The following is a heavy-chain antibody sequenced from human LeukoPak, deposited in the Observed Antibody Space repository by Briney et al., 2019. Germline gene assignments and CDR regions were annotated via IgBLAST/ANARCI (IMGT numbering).Heavy chain of an antibody. CDR3: AKESAFRCFDY. CDR1: IFTFSHYI. Sequence: GGSLRLSCAASIFTFSHYIMNWVRQAPGKGLEGVKSISSSSSYIYSADAEKGRCTITRDNDKNSLYLQMNSLRAEDTAVYYCAKESAFRCFDYWGQGTLVTVSS. J-gene: IGHJ4*02. D-gene: IGHD2/OR15-2a*01. V-gene: IGHV3-21*01. CDR2: ISSSSSYI.